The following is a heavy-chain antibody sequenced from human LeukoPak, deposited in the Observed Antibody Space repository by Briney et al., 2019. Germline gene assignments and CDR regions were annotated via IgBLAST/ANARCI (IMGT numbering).Heavy chain of an antibody. J-gene: IGHJ4*02. V-gene: IGHV3-7*01. CDR3: ARDYGDSI. Sequence: GGSLRLSCAASGFTFSTYWMTWFRQAPGKGLEWVANINEDGSDKHYVGSVKGRFTISRDNARSSLYLQMNTLRADDTAVYYCARDYGDSIWGQGTLVTVSS. D-gene: IGHD4-17*01. CDR2: INEDGSDK. CDR1: GFTFSTYW.